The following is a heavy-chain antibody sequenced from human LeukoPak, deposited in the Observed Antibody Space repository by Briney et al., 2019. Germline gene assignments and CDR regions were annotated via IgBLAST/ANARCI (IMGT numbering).Heavy chain of an antibody. CDR3: ASPVKYYDTWSGYPPFDY. CDR2: IIPMSGTA. CDR1: GGTFNNFA. J-gene: IGHJ4*02. D-gene: IGHD3-3*01. V-gene: IGHV1-69*13. Sequence: ASVKVSCKASGGTFNNFAISWVRQAPGQGLGWVGGIIPMSGTANYAQKFQGRVTITADESTSTAYMELSSLRSEDTAIYYCASPVKYYDTWSGYPPFDYWGQGTLVTVSS.